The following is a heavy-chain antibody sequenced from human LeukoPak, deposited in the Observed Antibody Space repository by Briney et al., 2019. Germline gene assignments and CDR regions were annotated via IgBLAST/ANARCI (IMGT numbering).Heavy chain of an antibody. CDR1: GGSISSYY. CDR3: ARVDGYSYVLLWGDKNWFDP. Sequence: SETLPLTCTVSGGSISSYYWSWIRQPPGKGLEWIGYIYYSGSTNYNPSLKSRVTISVDTSKNQFSLKLSSVTAADTAVYYCARVDGYSYVLLWGDKNWFDPWGQGTLVTVSS. J-gene: IGHJ5*02. D-gene: IGHD5-18*01. CDR2: IYYSGST. V-gene: IGHV4-59*01.